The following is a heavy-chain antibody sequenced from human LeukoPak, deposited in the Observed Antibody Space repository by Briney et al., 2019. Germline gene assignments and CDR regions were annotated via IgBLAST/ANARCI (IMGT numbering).Heavy chain of an antibody. D-gene: IGHD1-26*01. Sequence: TGGSLRLSCAASGFTFSNYWMTWVRQAPGKGLEWVANIKQDGSEKYYVDSVKGRFTISRDNAKNSLYLQMNSLRAEDTAVYYCASGWWELLSNAFDIWGPGTMVTVSS. CDR2: IKQDGSEK. CDR3: ASGWWELLSNAFDI. CDR1: GFTFSNYW. V-gene: IGHV3-7*02. J-gene: IGHJ3*02.